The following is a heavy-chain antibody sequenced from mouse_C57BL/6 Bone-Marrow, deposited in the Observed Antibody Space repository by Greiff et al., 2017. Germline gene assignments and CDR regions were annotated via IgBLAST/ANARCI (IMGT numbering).Heavy chain of an antibody. V-gene: IGHV1-4*01. Sequence: VQLQESGAELARPGASVKMSCKASGYTFTSYTMHWVKQRPGQGLEWIGYINPSRGYTKYNQKFKDQATLTADKSSRTAYMQLSSLASEDSAVYYCASPYEGYFEGWGTGTTVTVSS. D-gene: IGHD2-12*01. CDR2: INPSRGYT. J-gene: IGHJ1*03. CDR3: ASPYEGYFEG. CDR1: GYTFTSYT.